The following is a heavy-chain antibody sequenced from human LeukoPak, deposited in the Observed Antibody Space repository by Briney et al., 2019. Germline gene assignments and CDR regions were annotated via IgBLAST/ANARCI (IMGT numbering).Heavy chain of an antibody. CDR3: ARRGDYFDD. J-gene: IGHJ4*02. Sequence: SETLSLTCTVSGVSISSYYWIWIRQPPGKGLEWIGYIYSSGGTNYNPSLESRVTISVDTSKNQFSLKLNSVTAADTAVYYCARRGDYFDDWGQRTLVTVSS. CDR2: IYSSGGT. CDR1: GVSISSYY. D-gene: IGHD3-16*01. V-gene: IGHV4-59*08.